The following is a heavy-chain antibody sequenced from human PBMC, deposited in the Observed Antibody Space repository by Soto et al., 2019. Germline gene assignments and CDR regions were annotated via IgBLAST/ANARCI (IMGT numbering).Heavy chain of an antibody. CDR1: GYTFTSYD. CDR2: MNPNSGNT. J-gene: IGHJ6*02. Sequence: QVQLVQSGAEVKKPGASVKVSCKAYGYTFTSYDINWVRQATGQGLEWMGWMNPNSGNTGYAQKYQGRVTMTRNTSKSTAYMELSSLRSEDTAVYYCARGSRGPVYYYGMDVWGQGPTVTVS. V-gene: IGHV1-8*01. CDR3: ARGSRGPVYYYGMDV.